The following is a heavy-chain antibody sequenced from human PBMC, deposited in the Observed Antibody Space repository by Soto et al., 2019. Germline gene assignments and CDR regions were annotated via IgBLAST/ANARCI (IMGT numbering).Heavy chain of an antibody. J-gene: IGHJ4*02. CDR2: INPTSGGT. Sequence: ASVKVSCKTSGYTFAAYYIHWIRQAPGQGLEWMGWINPTSGGTVYAQNFQDKVTMTRDTSISTAYMELRRLNSDDTAVYYCARDPDYGDYWGYFFDSWGQGTPVTVSS. D-gene: IGHD4-17*01. CDR1: GYTFAAYY. CDR3: ARDPDYGDYWGYFFDS. V-gene: IGHV1-2*02.